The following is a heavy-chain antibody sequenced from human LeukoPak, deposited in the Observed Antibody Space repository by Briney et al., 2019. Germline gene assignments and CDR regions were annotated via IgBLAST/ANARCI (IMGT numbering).Heavy chain of an antibody. V-gene: IGHV3-23*01. CDR3: AKWGDYDVLTDYYVSDY. J-gene: IGHJ4*02. CDR1: GFTFSNYA. D-gene: IGHD3-9*01. CDR2: ITGGGSGI. Sequence: GESLRLSCAASGFTFSNYAMSWVRQAPGKGLEWVSAITGGGSGIYYADSMKSRFTISRDNSKNTLYLQINSLRAEDTAVYYCAKWGDYDVLTDYYVSDYWGQGTLVTVSS.